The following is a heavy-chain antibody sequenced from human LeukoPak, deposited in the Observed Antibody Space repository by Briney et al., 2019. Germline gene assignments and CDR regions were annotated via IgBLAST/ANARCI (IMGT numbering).Heavy chain of an antibody. CDR1: GGSISSGGYS. CDR2: IYHSGST. CDR3: ARHSPSPRSGGSYWE. D-gene: IGHD1-26*01. Sequence: MASETLSLTCAVSGGSISSGGYSWSWIRQPPGKGLEWIGYIYHSGSTYYNPSLKSRVTISVDRSKNQFSLKLSSVTAADTAVYYCARHSPSPRSGGSYWEWGQGTLVTVSS. J-gene: IGHJ4*02. V-gene: IGHV4-30-2*01.